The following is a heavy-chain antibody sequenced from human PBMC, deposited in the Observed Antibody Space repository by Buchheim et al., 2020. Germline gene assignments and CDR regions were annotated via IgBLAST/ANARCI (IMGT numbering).Heavy chain of an antibody. J-gene: IGHJ6*02. Sequence: QVQLVESGGGVVQPGRSLRLSCAASGFTFSSYGMHWVRQAPGKGLEWVAVISYDGSNKYYADSVKGRFTISRDNSKNTLYLQMNSLRAEDTAVYYCAKVEAYYDSSGGAWGMDVWGQGTT. D-gene: IGHD3-22*01. CDR1: GFTFSSYG. V-gene: IGHV3-30*18. CDR2: ISYDGSNK. CDR3: AKVEAYYDSSGGAWGMDV.